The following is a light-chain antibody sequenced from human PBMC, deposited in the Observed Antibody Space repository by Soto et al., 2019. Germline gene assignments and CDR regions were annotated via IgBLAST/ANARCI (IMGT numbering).Light chain of an antibody. J-gene: IGLJ2*01. CDR2: DDS. Sequence: QSVLTQPASLSAPPGEKVTISCSGRGSNIGRNYVFWYRQFPGTAPQLLIYDDSKRHSGVPDRLSGSRYGTSASLAIAGLQHGDEAVYYCGTWDESLGAGVFGGGTKLTVL. CDR1: GSNIGRNY. V-gene: IGLV1-51*01. CDR3: GTWDESLGAGV.